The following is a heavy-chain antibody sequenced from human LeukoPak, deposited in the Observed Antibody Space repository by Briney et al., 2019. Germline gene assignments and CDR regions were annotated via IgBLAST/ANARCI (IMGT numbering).Heavy chain of an antibody. CDR1: GGSISSYY. V-gene: IGHV4-59*01. J-gene: IGHJ4*02. CDR2: IYYSGST. Sequence: SETLSLTCTVSGGSISSYYWSWIRQPPGKGLEWIGYIYYSGSTNYNPSLKSRVTISVDTSKNQFSLKLSSVTAADTAVYYCARDYRGYGSGAPFDSWGQGLLVAVSS. CDR3: ARDYRGYGSGAPFDS. D-gene: IGHD3-10*01.